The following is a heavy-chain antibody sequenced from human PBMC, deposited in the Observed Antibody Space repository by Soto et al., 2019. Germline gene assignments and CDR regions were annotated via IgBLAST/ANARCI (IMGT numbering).Heavy chain of an antibody. D-gene: IGHD6-19*01. V-gene: IGHV4-4*02. CDR3: ARDAAVPGESDRFDY. Sequence: SETLSLTCAVSGDSVTSNVWWSWVRQPPGKGLEWIGEAYRNGLTDYNPSLKSRVTMSVDTSKNEFSLKLTSLTAADTAIYYCARDAAVPGESDRFDYWGQGTLVTVSS. CDR2: AYRNGLT. CDR1: GDSVTSNVW. J-gene: IGHJ4*02.